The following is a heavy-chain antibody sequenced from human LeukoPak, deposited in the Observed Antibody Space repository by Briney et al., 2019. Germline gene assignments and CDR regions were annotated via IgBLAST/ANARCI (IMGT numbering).Heavy chain of an antibody. J-gene: IGHJ5*02. CDR2: IIPIFGTA. D-gene: IGHD3-3*01. CDR1: GYTFTSYD. V-gene: IGHV1-69*05. CDR3: ARDRDFWSGYHPGGIDP. Sequence: ASVNVSCKASGYTFTSYDISWVRQAPGQGLEWMGRIIPIFGTANYAQKFQGRVTITTDESTSTAYMELSSLRSEDTAVYYCARDRDFWSGYHPGGIDPWGQGTLVTVSS.